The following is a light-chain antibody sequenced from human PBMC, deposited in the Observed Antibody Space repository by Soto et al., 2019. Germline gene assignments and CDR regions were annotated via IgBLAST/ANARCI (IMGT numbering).Light chain of an antibody. Sequence: DIQMTQSPSTLSASIGDRVTISCRASQSISNWLAWYQQKPGKAPKLLISQASNLESGVPSRFSGSGSGTEFTLTISSLQPDDFATFYCQQSDTYSTFGQGTKVEIK. V-gene: IGKV1-5*03. CDR2: QAS. CDR1: QSISNW. CDR3: QQSDTYST. J-gene: IGKJ1*01.